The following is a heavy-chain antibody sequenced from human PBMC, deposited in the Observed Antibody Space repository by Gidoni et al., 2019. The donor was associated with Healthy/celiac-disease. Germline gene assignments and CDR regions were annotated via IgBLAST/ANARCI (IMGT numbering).Heavy chain of an antibody. CDR1: GYSISSVYY. Sequence: QVQLQESGPGLVKPSQTLSLTCTVSGYSISSVYYWGWIRQPPVKGLEWIGSIFHSGGTYYNPSLKSRVTISVDTSKNQFSLKLSSVPAADTAVYYCARVRDTMTECFQHWGQGTLVTVSS. CDR2: IFHSGGT. D-gene: IGHD3-22*01. V-gene: IGHV4-38-2*02. CDR3: ARVRDTMTECFQH. J-gene: IGHJ1*01.